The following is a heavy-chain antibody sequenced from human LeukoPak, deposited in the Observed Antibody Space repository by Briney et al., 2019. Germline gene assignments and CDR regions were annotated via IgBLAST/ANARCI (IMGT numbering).Heavy chain of an antibody. CDR2: ISAYNGNT. CDR3: ARDYYDSSGYYPLGY. V-gene: IGHV1-18*01. Sequence: ASVKVSCKASGYTFTSYGISWVRQAPGQGVEWMGWISAYNGNTNYAQKLQGRVTMTTDTSTSTAYMELRSLRSDDTAVYYCARDYYDSSGYYPLGYWGQGTLVTVSS. CDR1: GYTFTSYG. J-gene: IGHJ4*02. D-gene: IGHD3-22*01.